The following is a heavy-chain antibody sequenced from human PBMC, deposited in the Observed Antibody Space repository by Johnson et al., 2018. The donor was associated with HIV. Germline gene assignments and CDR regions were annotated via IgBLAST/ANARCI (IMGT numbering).Heavy chain of an antibody. CDR2: ISYDGGDK. CDR1: GFTFSSYA. V-gene: IGHV3-30*18. Sequence: QEQLVESGGGVVQPGRSLRLSCAASGFTFSSYAMHWVRQAPGKGLEWVAVISYDGGDKYYADSVTGRFTISRDNSKSTLYLQMNSLRPEDTAVYYCAKERRAPRAFDIWGQGTMGTVSS. J-gene: IGHJ3*02. CDR3: AKERRAPRAFDI.